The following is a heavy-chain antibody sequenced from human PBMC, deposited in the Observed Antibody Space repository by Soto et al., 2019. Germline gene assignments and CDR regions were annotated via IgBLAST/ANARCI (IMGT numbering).Heavy chain of an antibody. Sequence: QLHLVQSGAVVKKPGASVTVSCSASGYPVTAYYMHWVRQAPGRGLEWMGGINPATGAAKYTQTFQGRVTMTRDQSRSTVFMELSGLKSEDPAVFYCARGGGVGVAGSAAFDMWGQGTLVTVSS. CDR3: ARGGGVGVAGSAAFDM. V-gene: IGHV1-2*02. D-gene: IGHD3-3*01. CDR1: GYPVTAYY. CDR2: INPATGAA. J-gene: IGHJ3*02.